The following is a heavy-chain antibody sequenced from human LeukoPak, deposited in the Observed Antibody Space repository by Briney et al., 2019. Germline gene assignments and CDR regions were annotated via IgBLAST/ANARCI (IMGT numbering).Heavy chain of an antibody. Sequence: SETLSLTCTVSGGSISSYYWSWIRQPPGKGLEWIGYIYYSGSTNYNPSLKSRVTISVDTSKNQFSLKLSSVTAADTAVYYCARGGYDYVWGSYRYDYWGQGTLVTVSS. CDR1: GGSISSYY. D-gene: IGHD3-16*02. J-gene: IGHJ4*02. CDR2: IYYSGST. CDR3: ARGGYDYVWGSYRYDY. V-gene: IGHV4-59*01.